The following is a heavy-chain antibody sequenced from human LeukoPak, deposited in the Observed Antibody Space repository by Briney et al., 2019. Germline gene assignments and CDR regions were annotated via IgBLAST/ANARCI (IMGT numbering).Heavy chain of an antibody. J-gene: IGHJ3*02. D-gene: IGHD3-10*01. V-gene: IGHV3-53*05. CDR3: ARDSRGHDAFDI. CDR2: IYSGGST. Sequence: PGGSLRLSCAASGFIVSSNHMSWVRQAPGKGLEWVSVIYSGGSTYYADPVKGRFTISRDNSKNTLYLQMNSLRAEDTAVYYCARDSRGHDAFDIWGQGTMVTVSS. CDR1: GFIVSSNH.